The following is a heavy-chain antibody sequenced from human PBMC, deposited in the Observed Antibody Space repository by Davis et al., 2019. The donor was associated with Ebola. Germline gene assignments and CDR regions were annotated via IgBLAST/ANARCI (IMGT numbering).Heavy chain of an antibody. D-gene: IGHD3-3*01. CDR1: GGSFSGYY. Sequence: SETLSLTCAVYGGSFSGYYWSWIRQPPGKGLEWIGEINHSGSTNYSPSLKSRVTISVDTSKNQFSLKLSSVTAADTAVYYCARGLRFLEWLLLTPGFDYWGQGTLVTVSS. V-gene: IGHV4-34*01. CDR2: INHSGST. J-gene: IGHJ4*02. CDR3: ARGLRFLEWLLLTPGFDY.